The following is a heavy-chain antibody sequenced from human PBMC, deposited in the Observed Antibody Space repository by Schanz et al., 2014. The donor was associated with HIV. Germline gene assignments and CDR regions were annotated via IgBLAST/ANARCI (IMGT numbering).Heavy chain of an antibody. V-gene: IGHV3-23*04. D-gene: IGHD6-6*01. Sequence: EVQLVESGGGLVQPGGSLRLSCTASGFTFNSYAMNALSWVRQAPGRGLEWVSDIRGGAGGTYYADSVKGRFTISRDNSKSTLYLQMNRLRAEDTAVYYCVGHGSSSSWGLGTLVTVSS. CDR1: GFTFNSYA. CDR2: IRGGAGGT. CDR3: VGHGSSSS. J-gene: IGHJ5*02.